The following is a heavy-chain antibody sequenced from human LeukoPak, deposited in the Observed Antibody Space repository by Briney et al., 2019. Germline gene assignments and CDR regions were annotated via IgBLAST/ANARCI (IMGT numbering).Heavy chain of an antibody. J-gene: IGHJ3*02. V-gene: IGHV4-59*08. CDR3: ARHDTAYDGFDI. CDR1: GGSISSYY. CDR2: IYYSGST. D-gene: IGHD5-18*01. Sequence: SEPLSLTCTVSGGSISSYYWSWIRQPPGKGREWIGYIYYSGSTMYNSSLKSRVTISVGTSKNQFSLKLSSVTAADTAVYYCARHDTAYDGFDIWGQGTTVTVSS.